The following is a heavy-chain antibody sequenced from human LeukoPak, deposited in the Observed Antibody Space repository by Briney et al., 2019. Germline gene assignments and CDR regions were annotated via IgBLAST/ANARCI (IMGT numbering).Heavy chain of an antibody. V-gene: IGHV3-48*02. CDR2: ISSSSSTI. J-gene: IGHJ1*01. CDR1: GFTFSSYA. CDR3: ARDKRGILTGRAEYFQH. Sequence: PGGSLRLSCAASGFTFSSYAMSWVRQAPGKGLEWVSYISSSSSTIYYADSVKGRFTISRDNAKNSLYLQMNSLRDEDTAVYYCARDKRGILTGRAEYFQHWGQGTLVTVSS. D-gene: IGHD3-9*01.